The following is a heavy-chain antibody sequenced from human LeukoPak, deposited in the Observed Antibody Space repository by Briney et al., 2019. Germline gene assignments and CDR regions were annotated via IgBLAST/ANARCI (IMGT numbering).Heavy chain of an antibody. D-gene: IGHD3-3*01. CDR3: ASGRARRSNWFDP. V-gene: IGHV4-34*01. J-gene: IGHJ5*02. CDR1: GGSFSGYY. CDR2: INHSGST. Sequence: SETLSLTCAVYGGSFSGYYWSWIRQPPGKGLEWIGEINHSGSTNYNPSLKSRVTISVDTSKNQFSLKLSSVTAADTAVYYCASGRARRSNWFDPWGQGTLVTVSS.